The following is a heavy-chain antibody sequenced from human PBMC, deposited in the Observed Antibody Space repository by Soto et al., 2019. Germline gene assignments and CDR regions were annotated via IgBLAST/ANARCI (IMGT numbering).Heavy chain of an antibody. CDR1: GFTFSSYA. Sequence: GGSLRLSCSASGFTFSSYAMHWVRQAPGKGLEWVAVISYDGSNEYYADSVKGRFTISRDNSRSTLYLQMNSLRAEDTAVYYCASPLPGYSYNSYYWGQGTLVTVSS. V-gene: IGHV3-30-3*01. CDR3: ASPLPGYSYNSYY. J-gene: IGHJ4*02. D-gene: IGHD5-18*01. CDR2: ISYDGSNE.